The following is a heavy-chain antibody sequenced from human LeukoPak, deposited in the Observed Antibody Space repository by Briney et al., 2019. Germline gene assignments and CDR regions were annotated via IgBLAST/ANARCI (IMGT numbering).Heavy chain of an antibody. V-gene: IGHV3-23*01. D-gene: IGHD3-3*01. Sequence: PGGSLRLSCVASGLTLSNSAMSWVRQAPGKGLEWVSSVSGRGRSTYYADSVKGRFNVSKDNSWNTLYLEMRSLRAVTVAAYFCAQHRGFFGVTEYFDFWGQGTLVTVSS. CDR1: GLTLSNSA. CDR3: AQHRGFFGVTEYFDF. CDR2: VSGRGRST. J-gene: IGHJ4*02.